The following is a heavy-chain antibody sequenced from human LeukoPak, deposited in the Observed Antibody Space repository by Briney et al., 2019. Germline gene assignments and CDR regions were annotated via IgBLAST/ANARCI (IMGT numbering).Heavy chain of an antibody. Sequence: SVTVSCKASGGTFSIYAISWVRQAPGQGLEWMGEIIPIFGTANYAQKFQGRVTITADESTSTAYMELSSLRSEDTAVYYCARSIVATTYFDYWGQGTLVTVSS. CDR3: ARSIVATTYFDY. J-gene: IGHJ4*02. D-gene: IGHD5-12*01. CDR2: IIPIFGTA. V-gene: IGHV1-69*13. CDR1: GGTFSIYA.